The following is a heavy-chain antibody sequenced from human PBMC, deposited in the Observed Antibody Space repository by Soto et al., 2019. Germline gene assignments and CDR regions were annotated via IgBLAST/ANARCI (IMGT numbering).Heavy chain of an antibody. V-gene: IGHV2-5*02. D-gene: IGHD1-20*01. J-gene: IGHJ5*02. CDR2: IYWDDDDT. CDR1: GFSLNTRGVG. CDR3: VHRRRDLDNKYFDP. Sequence: QITLKESGPTLVKPTQTLTLTCTFSGFSLNTRGVGVGWIRQPPGRALEWLALIYWDDDDTRYSASLKNRLTITKDTSKNQVVLTMTNLDPVDTATYYLVHRRRDLDNKYFDPWGQGTRVTVSS.